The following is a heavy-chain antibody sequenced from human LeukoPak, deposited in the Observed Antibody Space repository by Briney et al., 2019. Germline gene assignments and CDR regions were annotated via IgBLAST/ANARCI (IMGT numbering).Heavy chain of an antibody. V-gene: IGHV3-30*03. CDR1: GFAFSNYG. CDR2: ISYDGIHK. J-gene: IGHJ4*02. Sequence: GGSLRLSCAASGFAFSNYGIHWVRQAPGKGLEWVAVISYDGIHKFYTDSVKGRFTISRDNSKNTLYLQMNSLRVEDAAVYYCARDMVRGVRVFDYWGQGTLVTVSS. CDR3: ARDMVRGVRVFDY. D-gene: IGHD3-10*01.